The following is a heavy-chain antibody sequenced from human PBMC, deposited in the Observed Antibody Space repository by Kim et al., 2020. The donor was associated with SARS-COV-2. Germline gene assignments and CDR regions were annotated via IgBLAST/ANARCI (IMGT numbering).Heavy chain of an antibody. J-gene: IGHJ4*02. CDR2: T. Sequence: TDDAAPVKGRFTISRDDSKNTLYLQMNSLKTEDTAVYYCSTDISGWSGGDYWGQGTLVTVSS. V-gene: IGHV3-15*01. D-gene: IGHD6-19*01. CDR3: STDISGWSGGDY.